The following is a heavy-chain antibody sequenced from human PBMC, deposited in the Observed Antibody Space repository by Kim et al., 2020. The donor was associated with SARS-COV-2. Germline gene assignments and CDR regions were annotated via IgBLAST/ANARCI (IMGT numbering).Heavy chain of an antibody. CDR1: GFTFSSYW. J-gene: IGHJ6*02. CDR2: IKQDGSEK. D-gene: IGHD6-13*01. CDR3: ARDERYSSSWYDYYYGMDV. V-gene: IGHV3-7*03. Sequence: GGSLRLSCAASGFTFSSYWMSWVRQAPGKGLEWVANIKQDGSEKYYVDSVKGRFTISRDNAKNSLYLQMNSLRAEDTAVYYCARDERYSSSWYDYYYGMDVWGQGTTVTVSS.